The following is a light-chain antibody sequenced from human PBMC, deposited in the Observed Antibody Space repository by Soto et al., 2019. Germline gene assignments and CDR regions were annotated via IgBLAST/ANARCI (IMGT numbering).Light chain of an antibody. Sequence: QSVLTQPASVSGSPGQSITISCTGTSSDVGGYYYVSWYQHHPGKAPKLVIYQVTNRPSGVSNRFSASKSGNTASLTISALQAEDEALYYCCSYSSSSTFYVFGTGTKVTVL. CDR1: SSDVGGYYY. CDR3: CSYSSSSTFYV. J-gene: IGLJ1*01. V-gene: IGLV2-14*01. CDR2: QVT.